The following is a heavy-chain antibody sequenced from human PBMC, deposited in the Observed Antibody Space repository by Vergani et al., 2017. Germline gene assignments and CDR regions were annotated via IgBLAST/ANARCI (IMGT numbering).Heavy chain of an antibody. D-gene: IGHD3-10*01. V-gene: IGHV3-7*03. CDR1: GFTFGSYW. J-gene: IGHJ3*02. Sequence: EVQLLESGGGLVQPGGSLRLSCAASGFTFGSYWMSWVRQAPGKGLEWVANIKQDGSEKYYVDSVKGRFTISRDNSKNTLYLQMNSLRAEDTAVYYCAKGRGVIEAFDIWGQGTMVTVSS. CDR3: AKGRGVIEAFDI. CDR2: IKQDGSEK.